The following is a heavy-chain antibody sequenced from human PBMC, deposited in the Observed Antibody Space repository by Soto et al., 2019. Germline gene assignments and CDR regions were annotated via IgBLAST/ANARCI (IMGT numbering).Heavy chain of an antibody. V-gene: IGHV2-5*02. Sequence: QITLKESGPTLVKPTQTLTLTCTFSGLSLSTSGVGVGWIRQPPGKALEWLAIIYWDDDKRYSPPLKSRLTISNDTSKNQVVLTMTNMDPVDTATYYCAHPSSSCYSHWGRGTLVTVSS. D-gene: IGHD3-22*01. J-gene: IGHJ2*01. CDR2: IYWDDDK. CDR1: GLSLSTSGVG. CDR3: AHPSSSCYSH.